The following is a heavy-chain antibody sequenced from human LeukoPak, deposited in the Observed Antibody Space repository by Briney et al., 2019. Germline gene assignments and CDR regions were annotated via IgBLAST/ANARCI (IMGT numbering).Heavy chain of an antibody. CDR3: ARDTQGYYYGSGSYYFY. CDR2: INPDGSEK. J-gene: IGHJ4*02. V-gene: IGHV3-7*01. Sequence: GGSLRLSCTASGFSFSSNWMTWVRQAPGKGLEWVGNINPDGSEKFYVDSVRGRFTISRDNSKNTLYLQMNSLRAEDTAVYYCARDTQGYYYGSGSYYFYWGQGTLVTVSS. CDR1: GFSFSSNW. D-gene: IGHD3-10*01.